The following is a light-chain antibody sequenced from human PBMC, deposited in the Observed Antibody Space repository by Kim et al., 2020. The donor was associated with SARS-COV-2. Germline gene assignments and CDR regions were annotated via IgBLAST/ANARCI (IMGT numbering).Light chain of an antibody. CDR1: QSVSSY. CDR3: HQRSNWPQT. Sequence: EIVLTQSPATLSLSPGERATLSCRASQSVSSYLAGYQQKPGHAPRLLIYDVSNRAPGIPARFSGSGSGTDFTLSISSLESEDFAVYYCHQRSNWPQTFGQGTKVDIK. CDR2: DVS. J-gene: IGKJ1*01. V-gene: IGKV3-11*01.